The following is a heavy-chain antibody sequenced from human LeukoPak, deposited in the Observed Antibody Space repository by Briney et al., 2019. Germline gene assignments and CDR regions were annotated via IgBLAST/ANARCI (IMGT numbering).Heavy chain of an antibody. CDR3: ARASMGAAAGILGYDY. CDR1: GFTFSSYA. D-gene: IGHD6-13*01. V-gene: IGHV3-64*01. Sequence: PGGSLRLSCAASGFTFSSYAMHWVRQAPGKGLEYVSAISSNGGSTYYANSVKGRFTISRDNSKNTLYLQMGSLRAEDMAVYYCARASMGAAAGILGYDYWGQGTLVTVSS. CDR2: ISSNGGST. J-gene: IGHJ4*02.